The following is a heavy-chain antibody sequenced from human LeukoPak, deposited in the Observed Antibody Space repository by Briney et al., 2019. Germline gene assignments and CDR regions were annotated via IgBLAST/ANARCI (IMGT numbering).Heavy chain of an antibody. J-gene: IGHJ4*02. CDR1: GFTFSGSA. CDR2: IRSKANSYAT. D-gene: IGHD5-18*01. Sequence: GGSLKLSCAASGFTFSGSAMHWVRQASGKGLEWVGRIRSKANSYATAYAASVKGRFTISRDDSKNTAYLQMNSLRAEDTAVYYCARDSSVSGYSYGPNFDYWGQGTLVTVSS. CDR3: ARDSSVSGYSYGPNFDY. V-gene: IGHV3-73*01.